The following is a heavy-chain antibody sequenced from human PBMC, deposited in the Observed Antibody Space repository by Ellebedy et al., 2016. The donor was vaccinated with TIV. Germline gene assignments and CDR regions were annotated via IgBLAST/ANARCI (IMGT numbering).Heavy chain of an antibody. CDR2: ISGGGGST. J-gene: IGHJ6*02. D-gene: IGHD2/OR15-2a*01. CDR3: AIPLFSISYGMDV. V-gene: IGHV3-23*01. Sequence: GESLKISCAASGFTFSSYAMSWVRQAPGKGLEWVSPISGGGGSTHYADSVTGRFTISRDNSKNTLYLQMNSVRGEDTAVYYCAIPLFSISYGMDVWGQGTTVTVSS. CDR1: GFTFSSYA.